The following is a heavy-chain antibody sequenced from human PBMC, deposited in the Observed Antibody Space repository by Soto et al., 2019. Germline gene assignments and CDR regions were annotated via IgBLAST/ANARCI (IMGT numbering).Heavy chain of an antibody. Sequence: ASVKVSCKASGYTFTSYGINWVRQAPGQGLEWMGWINADNGNTKYAQKFQGRVTMTRDTSTSTAYMELSSLRSEDTAVYYCARDPVAAAPYFDPWGQGTLVTVSS. D-gene: IGHD6-13*01. CDR1: GYTFTSYG. CDR3: ARDPVAAAPYFDP. V-gene: IGHV1-18*01. CDR2: INADNGNT. J-gene: IGHJ4*02.